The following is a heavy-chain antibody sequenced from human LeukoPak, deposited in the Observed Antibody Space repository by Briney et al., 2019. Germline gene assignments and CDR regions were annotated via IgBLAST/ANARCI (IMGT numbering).Heavy chain of an antibody. J-gene: IGHJ4*02. Sequence: SQTLSLTCTVSGGSISSGGYYWSWIRQPAGKGLEWIGRIYTSGSTNYNPSLKSRVTISVDTSKNQFSLKLSSVTAADTAVYYCARGYSSSSDYWGQGTLVTVSS. CDR1: GGSISSGGYY. CDR2: IYTSGST. CDR3: ARGYSSSSDY. D-gene: IGHD6-6*01. V-gene: IGHV4-61*02.